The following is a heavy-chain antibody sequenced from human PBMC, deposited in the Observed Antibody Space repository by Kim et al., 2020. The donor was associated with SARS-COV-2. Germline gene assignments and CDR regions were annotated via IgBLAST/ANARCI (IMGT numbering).Heavy chain of an antibody. Sequence: YLDSVKGRFTISRDNSKNTLYLQMNSLRAGETAVYYCEKTLTTETTFADYWGQGTLVTVSS. J-gene: IGHJ4*02. V-gene: IGHV3-30*02. D-gene: IGHD4-17*01. CDR3: EKTLTTETTFADY.